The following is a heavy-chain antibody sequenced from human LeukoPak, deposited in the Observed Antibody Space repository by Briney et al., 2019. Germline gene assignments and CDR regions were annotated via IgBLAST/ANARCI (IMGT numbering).Heavy chain of an antibody. CDR2: INGGGVNT. D-gene: IGHD4-11*01. V-gene: IGHV3-23*01. CDR1: GFTFSSYA. Sequence: GGSLRLSCAASGFTFSSYAMSWVRQAPGMGLEWVSTINGGGVNTHYADSVGGRFTISRDNSKNTLFLQMNSLRDEDTAVYYCAKDLYSNYGPADYWGQGNLVTVSS. CDR3: AKDLYSNYGPADY. J-gene: IGHJ4*02.